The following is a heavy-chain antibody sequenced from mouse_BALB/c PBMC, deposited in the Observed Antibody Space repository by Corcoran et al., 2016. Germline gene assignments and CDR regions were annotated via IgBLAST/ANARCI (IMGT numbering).Heavy chain of an antibody. V-gene: IGHV1-81*01. Sequence: QVQLQQSGPELVKPGASVKMSCKASGYTFTDYVISWVKQRTGQGLEWIGEIYPGNGSIYYNEKVKGKDTLTADKSSNTAYMQLSSLTSDDSAVYFCASPYYIDYWGQGTTLTVSS. CDR3: ASPYYIDY. CDR1: GYTFTDYV. CDR2: IYPGNGSI. J-gene: IGHJ2*01.